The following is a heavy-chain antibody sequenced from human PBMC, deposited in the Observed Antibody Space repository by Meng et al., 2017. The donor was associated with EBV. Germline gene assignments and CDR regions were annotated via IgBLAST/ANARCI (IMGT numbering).Heavy chain of an antibody. V-gene: IGHV3-30*18. J-gene: IGHJ5*02. CDR1: GCTFSNYG. Sequence: QGHWGESGGGVVQPVRVLRLSCAASGCTFSNYGFHWVRQAPGKGPEWVAIIPSDASHNKYYADSVKGRFTISRDNSKNTLYLQMNSLRTEDTAVYYCAKDLSGRFDPWGQGTLVTVSS. CDR2: IPSDASHNK. CDR3: AKDLSGRFDP. D-gene: IGHD1-14*01.